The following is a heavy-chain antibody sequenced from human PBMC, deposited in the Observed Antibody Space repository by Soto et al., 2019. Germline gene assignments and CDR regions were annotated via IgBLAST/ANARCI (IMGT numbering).Heavy chain of an antibody. CDR3: TRRTDFSGRMSY. CDR1: GFTIGGSA. Sequence: EVQLVESEGGLVQPGGSLKLSCAASGFTIGGSAMHWVRQASGKGLEWVGHIRSRTNNYATEYAASVKGRFTISRDDSKNTAYLQMNSLKPEDTAVYCCTRRTDFSGRMSYWGQGTLLTVSS. CDR2: IRSRTNNYAT. V-gene: IGHV3-73*02. D-gene: IGHD3-3*01. J-gene: IGHJ4*02.